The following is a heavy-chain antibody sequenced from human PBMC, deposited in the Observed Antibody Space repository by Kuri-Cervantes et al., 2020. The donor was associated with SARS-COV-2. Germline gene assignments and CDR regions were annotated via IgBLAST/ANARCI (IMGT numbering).Heavy chain of an antibody. D-gene: IGHD2-15*01. Sequence: ASVKVSCKASGYTFTSYGISWVRQAPGQGLEWMGWISAYNGNTNYAQKLQGRVTITADKSTDTVYMELSNLRSEDTAVFYCARGSVVEEGFLDHWGPGTLVTVSS. J-gene: IGHJ1*01. CDR1: GYTFTSYG. V-gene: IGHV1-18*01. CDR3: ARGSVVEEGFLDH. CDR2: ISAYNGNT.